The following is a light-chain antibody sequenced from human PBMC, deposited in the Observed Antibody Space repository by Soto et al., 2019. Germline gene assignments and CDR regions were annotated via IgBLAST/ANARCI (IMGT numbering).Light chain of an antibody. CDR2: EVS. J-gene: IGLJ1*01. Sequence: QSALTQPHSASGSPGHSVTISCTGTSSDVGGYNYVSWYQQHPGKAPKLMIYEVSKRPSGVPDRFSGSKSGNTASLTVSGLQAEDEADYYCSSYAGSNNLDVFGTGTKLTVL. CDR3: SSYAGSNNLDV. CDR1: SSDVGGYNY. V-gene: IGLV2-8*01.